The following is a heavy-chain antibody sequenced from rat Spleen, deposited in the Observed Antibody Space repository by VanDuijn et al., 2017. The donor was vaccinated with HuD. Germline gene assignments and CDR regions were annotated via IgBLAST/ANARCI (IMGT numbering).Heavy chain of an antibody. D-gene: IGHD1-5*01. Sequence: EVQLVESGGGLVQPGRSLKLSCAASGFTFSNYYMAWVRQAPTKGLEWVAYISTGGGSTYYRDSVKGRFTISRDNAKSTLYLQMDSLRSEDTATYYCTTDRYNWGYFDYWGQGVMVTVSS. CDR2: ISTGGGST. CDR1: GFTFSNYY. CDR3: TTDRYNWGYFDY. V-gene: IGHV5-27*01. J-gene: IGHJ2*01.